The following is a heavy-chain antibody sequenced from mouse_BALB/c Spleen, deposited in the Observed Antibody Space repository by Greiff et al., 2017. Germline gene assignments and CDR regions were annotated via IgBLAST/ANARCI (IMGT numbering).Heavy chain of an antibody. V-gene: IGHV3-2*02. CDR3: ARELSYYPLYAMDY. Sequence: EVKLEESGPGLVKPSQSLSLTCTVTGYSITSDYAWNWIRQFPGNKLEWMGYISYSGSTSYNPSLKSRISITRDTSKNQFFLQLNSVTTEDTATYYCARELSYYPLYAMDYWGQGTSVTVSS. D-gene: IGHD2-12*01. J-gene: IGHJ4*01. CDR1: GYSITSDYA. CDR2: ISYSGST.